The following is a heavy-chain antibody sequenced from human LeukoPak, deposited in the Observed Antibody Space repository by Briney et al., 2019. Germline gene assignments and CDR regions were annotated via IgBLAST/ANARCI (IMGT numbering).Heavy chain of an antibody. J-gene: IGHJ4*02. CDR2: IYSSGTN. D-gene: IGHD2/OR15-2a*01. V-gene: IGHV4-59*08. CDR1: GGSISGYY. Sequence: SETLSLTCTVSGGSISGYYWSWIRQPPGKALEWIAYIYSSGTNLYNPSLKSRGTISVDPSKNQFSLELRSVTAADTAVYYCAGQHPRNTVDFWGQGTLVTVSS. CDR3: AGQHPRNTVDF.